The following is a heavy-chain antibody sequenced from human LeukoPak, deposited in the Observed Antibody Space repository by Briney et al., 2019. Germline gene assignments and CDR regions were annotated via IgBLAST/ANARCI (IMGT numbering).Heavy chain of an antibody. Sequence: GGSLRLSCAASGFTFSSYSMNWVRQAPGKGLEWVSSISSSSSYIYYADSVKGRFTISRDNAKNSMYLQMNSLRAEDTAVYYCARVKGKVVILDXWXQGTLVTVSS. CDR2: ISSSSSYI. J-gene: IGHJ4*02. V-gene: IGHV3-21*01. D-gene: IGHD3-22*01. CDR3: ARVKGKVVILDX. CDR1: GFTFSSYS.